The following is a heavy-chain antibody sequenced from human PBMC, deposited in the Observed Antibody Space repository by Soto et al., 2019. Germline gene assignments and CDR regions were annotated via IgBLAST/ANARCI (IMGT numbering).Heavy chain of an antibody. V-gene: IGHV4-39*01. CDR2: IYYSGST. CDR1: GGSISSSSYY. Sequence: SETLSLTCTVSGGSISSSSYYWGWIRQPPGKGLEWIGSIYYSGSTYYNPSLKSRVTISVDTSKNQFSLKLSSVTAADTAVYYCARHSLSMGTLHFQHWGQGTLVTVSS. J-gene: IGHJ1*01. D-gene: IGHD3-16*01. CDR3: ARHSLSMGTLHFQH.